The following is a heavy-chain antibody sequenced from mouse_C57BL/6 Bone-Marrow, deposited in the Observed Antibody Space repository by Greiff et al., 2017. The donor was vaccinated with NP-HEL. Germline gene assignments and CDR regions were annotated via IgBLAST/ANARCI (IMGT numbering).Heavy chain of an antibody. J-gene: IGHJ4*01. CDR2: ISSGGDYI. V-gene: IGHV5-9-1*02. CDR3: TRSYYGNYTYAMDY. Sequence: EVMLVESGEGLVKPGGSLKLSCAASGFTFSSYAMSWVRQTPEKRLEWVAYISSGGDYIYYADTVKGRFTISRDNARNTLYLQMSSLKSEDTAMYYCTRSYYGNYTYAMDYWGQGTSVTVSS. CDR1: GFTFSSYA. D-gene: IGHD2-10*01.